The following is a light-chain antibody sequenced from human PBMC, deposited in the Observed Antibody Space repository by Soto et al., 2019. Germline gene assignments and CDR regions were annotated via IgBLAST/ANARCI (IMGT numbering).Light chain of an antibody. CDR1: QSVSSSY. J-gene: IGKJ4*01. Sequence: EIVLTQSPGTLSLSPGERATLSCRASQSVSSSYLVWHQQKPGQAPRLLIYDASNRATGIPARFSGSGSGTDFTLTISSLEPEDFAVYYCQQRSSWPQLTFGGGTKVDIK. CDR3: QQRSSWPQLT. V-gene: IGKV3D-20*02. CDR2: DAS.